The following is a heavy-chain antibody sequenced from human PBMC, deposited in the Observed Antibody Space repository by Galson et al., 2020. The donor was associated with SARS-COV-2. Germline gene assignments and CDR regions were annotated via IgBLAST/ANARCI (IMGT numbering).Heavy chain of an antibody. CDR3: TTSIRESVAAGSVEYFQH. Sequence: GGSLRLSCAASGFTFSNAWMSWVRQAPGKGLEWVGRIKSRTDGGTTDYAAPVKGRFTISSDDSKNTLYLQMNSLKTEDTAVYYCTTSIRESVAAGSVEYFQHWGQGTPVTVSS. J-gene: IGHJ1*01. D-gene: IGHD6-13*01. V-gene: IGHV3-15*01. CDR2: IKSRTDGGTT. CDR1: GFTFSNAW.